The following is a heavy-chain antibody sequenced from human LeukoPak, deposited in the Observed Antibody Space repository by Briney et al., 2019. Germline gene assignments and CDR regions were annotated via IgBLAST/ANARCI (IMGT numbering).Heavy chain of an antibody. D-gene: IGHD3-22*01. Sequence: SETLSLTCTVSGGSIINNYWSWIRQSAGTGLGWIARIDSSGITDYNPSLKSRVTLSLHTTSTPFSLRLTSVPAADTAVYYCARLKFYDSTGYSPGYYMDVWGKGTTVSVFS. CDR2: IDSSGIT. J-gene: IGHJ6*03. CDR1: GGSIINNY. V-gene: IGHV4-4*07. CDR3: ARLKFYDSTGYSPGYYMDV.